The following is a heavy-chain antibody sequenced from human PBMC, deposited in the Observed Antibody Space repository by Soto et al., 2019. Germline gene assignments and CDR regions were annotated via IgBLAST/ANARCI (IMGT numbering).Heavy chain of an antibody. CDR1: GFTFSSYA. V-gene: IGHV3-23*01. D-gene: IGHD3-22*01. Sequence: GGSLRLSCAASGFTFSSYAMSWVRQAPGKGLEWVSAISGSGGSTYYADSVKGRFTISRDSSKNTLYLQMNSLRAEDTAVYYCAKDSPTPYYYDSSGYYFDYWGQGTLVTFSS. J-gene: IGHJ4*02. CDR2: ISGSGGST. CDR3: AKDSPTPYYYDSSGYYFDY.